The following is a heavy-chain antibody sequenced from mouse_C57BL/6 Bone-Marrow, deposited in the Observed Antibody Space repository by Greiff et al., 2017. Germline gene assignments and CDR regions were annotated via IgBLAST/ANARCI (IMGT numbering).Heavy chain of an antibody. D-gene: IGHD1-1*01. Sequence: DVKLQESGAELVRPGASVKLSCTASGFNIKDYYLHWVKQRPAQGLQWIGRFDPEDGDTEYAPKFPGKATMTADTSSSTDYLQLSSLTSEDTAVYYCTTFTAVVATDFDYWGQGTTLTVSS. J-gene: IGHJ2*01. CDR3: TTFTAVVATDFDY. CDR1: GFNIKDYY. V-gene: IGHV14-1*01. CDR2: FDPEDGDT.